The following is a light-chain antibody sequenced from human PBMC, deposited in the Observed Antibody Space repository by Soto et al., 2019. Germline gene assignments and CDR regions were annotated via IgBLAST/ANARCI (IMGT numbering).Light chain of an antibody. V-gene: IGKV1-27*01. CDR3: QNYNSPPLT. J-gene: IGKJ3*01. CDR1: QAIGTS. Sequence: IQMTQSPSSLSASLGDRVTITCRASQAIGTSLAWFQQKPGKVPNLLIFSASTLTPGVPSRFSGSGSGTDFTLTISGLQPEDVATYYCQNYNSPPLTFGPGTKVDIK. CDR2: SAS.